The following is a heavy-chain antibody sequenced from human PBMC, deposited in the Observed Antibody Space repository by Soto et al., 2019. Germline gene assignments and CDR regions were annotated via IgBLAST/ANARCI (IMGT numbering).Heavy chain of an antibody. J-gene: IGHJ3*02. CDR3: AKDESNPPKDSSSWYAFDI. V-gene: IGHV3-23*01. D-gene: IGHD6-13*01. Sequence: EVQLLESGGGLVQPGGSLRLSCAASGFTFSSYAMSWVRQAPGKGLEWVSAISGSGGSTYYADSVKGRFTISRDNSKNTLYLQMNSLRAEDTAVYYCAKDESNPPKDSSSWYAFDIWGQGTMVTVSS. CDR1: GFTFSSYA. CDR2: ISGSGGST.